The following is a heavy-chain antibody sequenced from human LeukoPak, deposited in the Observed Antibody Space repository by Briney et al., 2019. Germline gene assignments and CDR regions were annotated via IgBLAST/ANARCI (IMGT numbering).Heavy chain of an antibody. D-gene: IGHD6-6*01. CDR1: SGSISGYY. Sequence: SETLSLTCTVSSGSISGYYWSWIRQPPGKGLEWIGYIYYPGSTNYNPSLKSRATISVDTSKNQFSLKLSSVTAADTAVYYCARPGSSSALDYWGQGTLVTVSS. J-gene: IGHJ4*02. CDR3: ARPGSSSALDY. CDR2: IYYPGST. V-gene: IGHV4-59*08.